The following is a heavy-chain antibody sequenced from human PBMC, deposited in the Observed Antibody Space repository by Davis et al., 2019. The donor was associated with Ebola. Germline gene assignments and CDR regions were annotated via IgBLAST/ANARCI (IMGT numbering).Heavy chain of an antibody. J-gene: IGHJ6*04. CDR2: ISGYEDNT. CDR3: ARDLAASSGAHFFYFGMDV. D-gene: IGHD6-25*01. Sequence: ASVKVSCKASCYTFISYGISWVRQAPGQGLEWMGWISGYEDNTNYAPRFQGRITLTKDRATSTVYMELRSLTSDDTAVYYCARDLAASSGAHFFYFGMDVWGEGTSVAVSS. V-gene: IGHV1-18*01. CDR1: CYTFISYG.